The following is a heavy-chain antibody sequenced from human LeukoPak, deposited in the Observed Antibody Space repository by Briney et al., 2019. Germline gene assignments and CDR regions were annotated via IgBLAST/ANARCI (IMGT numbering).Heavy chain of an antibody. D-gene: IGHD1-26*01. V-gene: IGHV4-39*07. CDR2: VHYSGDT. J-gene: IGHJ5*02. CDR1: GVSIGSGHYY. Sequence: SETLSLTCTASGVSIGSGHYYWAWIRQPPGKGLECIASVHYSGDTYFDPSFNGRVTLSVDTSKNQFSLRLTSVTAADTAVYYCARQTIETTLGRVPDYFDPWGQGTPVTVSS. CDR3: ARQTIETTLGRVPDYFDP.